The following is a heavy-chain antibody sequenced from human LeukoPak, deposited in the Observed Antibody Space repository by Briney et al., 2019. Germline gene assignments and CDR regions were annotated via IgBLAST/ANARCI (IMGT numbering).Heavy chain of an antibody. J-gene: IGHJ6*02. CDR3: ARDLTQLWFGELSYYYGMDV. Sequence: GASVKVSCKASGYTFTGYYMHWVRQAPGQGLEWMGWINPNSGGTNYAQKFQGRVTMTRDTSISTAYMELSRLRSDDTAVYYCARDLTQLWFGELSYYYGMDVWGQGTTVTVSS. D-gene: IGHD3-10*01. V-gene: IGHV1-2*02. CDR1: GYTFTGYY. CDR2: INPNSGGT.